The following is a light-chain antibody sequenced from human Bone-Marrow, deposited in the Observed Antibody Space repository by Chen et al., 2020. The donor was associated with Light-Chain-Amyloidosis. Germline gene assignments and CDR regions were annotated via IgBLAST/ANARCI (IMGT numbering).Light chain of an antibody. J-gene: IGKJ4*01. Sequence: EIVLTQSPGTLSLSPGEGANLSCRASQTLSSNYLTWYQQKFGQAPRLLIYGSSSRATCIPARFTGSESGTDFTLNSTRLEPEDFAMSYCQQYGTSPLTFGGGTKVEIK. CDR1: QTLSSNY. V-gene: IGKV3-20*01. CDR2: GSS. CDR3: QQYGTSPLT.